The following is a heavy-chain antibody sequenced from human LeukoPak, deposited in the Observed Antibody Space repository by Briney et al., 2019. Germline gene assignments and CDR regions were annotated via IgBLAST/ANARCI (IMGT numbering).Heavy chain of an antibody. D-gene: IGHD3-22*01. J-gene: IGHJ4*02. Sequence: PGGSLRLSCAASGFTVSSNYMSWDRQAPGKGLEWVSVIYSGGSTYYADSVKGRFTISRDNSKNTLYLQMNSLRAEDTAVYYCARAALSSGYYIYWGQGTLVTVSS. CDR3: ARAALSSGYYIY. CDR1: GFTVSSNY. CDR2: IYSGGST. V-gene: IGHV3-53*01.